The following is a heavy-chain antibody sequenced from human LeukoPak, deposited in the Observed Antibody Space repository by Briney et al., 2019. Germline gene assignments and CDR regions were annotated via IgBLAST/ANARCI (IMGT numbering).Heavy chain of an antibody. J-gene: IGHJ4*02. CDR3: ARGHYSGSYQPFDY. V-gene: IGHV4-59*01. D-gene: IGHD1-26*01. CDR1: GGSLNNLY. CDR2: IYYSGST. Sequence: SETLSLTCTVSGGSLNNLYWSWIRQPPVKALEWIGYIYYSGSTNYNPSLKSRVTISVDTSKNQFSLKLSSVTAADTAVYYCARGHYSGSYQPFDYWGQGTLVTVSS.